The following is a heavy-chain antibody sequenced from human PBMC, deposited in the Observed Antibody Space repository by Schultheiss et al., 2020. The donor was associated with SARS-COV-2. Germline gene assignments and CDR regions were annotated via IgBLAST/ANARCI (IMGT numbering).Heavy chain of an antibody. V-gene: IGHV3-23*01. CDR2: ISGSGGST. Sequence: GESLKISCAASGFTFSRNAMSWVRQAPGKGLEWVSAISGSGGSTYYADSVKGRFTISRDNSKNTLYLQMNSLRAEDTAVYYCAKSAPGVLRFLEWSRDAFDIWGQGTMVTVSS. CDR1: GFTFSRNA. J-gene: IGHJ3*02. D-gene: IGHD3-3*01. CDR3: AKSAPGVLRFLEWSRDAFDI.